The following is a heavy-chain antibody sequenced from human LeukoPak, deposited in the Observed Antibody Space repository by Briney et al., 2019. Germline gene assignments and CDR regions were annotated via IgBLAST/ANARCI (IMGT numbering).Heavy chain of an antibody. CDR1: GYTFTSYG. V-gene: IGHV1-69*13. D-gene: IGHD3-22*01. CDR2: IIPLFGTA. CDR3: ARDLLGSASSYSSGAWDY. J-gene: IGHJ4*02. Sequence: VASVKVSCKASGYTFTSYGISWVRQAPGQGLEWMGGIIPLFGTADYAQKFQGRVTITADESTSTAYMELSSLRLEDTAVYYCARDLLGSASSYSSGAWDYWGQGTLVTVSS.